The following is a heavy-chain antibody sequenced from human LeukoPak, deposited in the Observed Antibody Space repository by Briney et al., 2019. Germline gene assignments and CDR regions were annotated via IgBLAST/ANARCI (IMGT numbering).Heavy chain of an antibody. CDR1: GFTFSSYW. J-gene: IGHJ5*02. CDR3: ARDDCSSISCYHNWFDP. CDR2: IKQHGSEK. D-gene: IGHD2-2*01. Sequence: GSLRLSCAASGFTFSSYWMSWVRQAPGKGLEWVANIKQHGSEKYYVDSVKGRFAISRDNAKNSLYLQMNSLRAEDTAVYYCARDDCSSISCYHNWFDPWGQGTLVTVSS. V-gene: IGHV3-7*01.